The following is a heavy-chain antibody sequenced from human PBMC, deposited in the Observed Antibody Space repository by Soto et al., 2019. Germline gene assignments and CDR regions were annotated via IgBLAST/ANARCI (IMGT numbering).Heavy chain of an antibody. CDR3: ARDIGGSFDY. V-gene: IGHV3-74*01. Sequence: GGSLRLSCAASGFTFSSYWMHWVRQDPGKGLVWVSRINSDESSKNYADSVKGRFTISRDNAKNTLYLQVHSLRAEDTAVYYCARDIGGSFDYWDQGTLVTVSS. CDR2: INSDESSK. J-gene: IGHJ4*02. CDR1: GFTFSSYW. D-gene: IGHD1-26*01.